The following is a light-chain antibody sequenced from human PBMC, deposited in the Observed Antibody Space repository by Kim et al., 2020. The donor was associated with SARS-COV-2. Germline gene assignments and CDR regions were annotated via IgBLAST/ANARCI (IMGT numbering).Light chain of an antibody. CDR1: SKF. V-gene: IGLV2-14*03. CDR2: DVS. Sequence: SVSGSPGQSITISRTGTSKFVSWYQQHPGKAPKIMIYDVSNRPAGVSNRFSGSKSGNTASLTISRLQSEDEADYYCSSYTTTRTWVFGGGTKVTVL. J-gene: IGLJ3*02. CDR3: SSYTTTRTWV.